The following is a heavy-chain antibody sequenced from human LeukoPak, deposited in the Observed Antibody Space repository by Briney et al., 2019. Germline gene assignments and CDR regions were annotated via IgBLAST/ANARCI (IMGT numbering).Heavy chain of an antibody. CDR1: GYTFTSYG. Sequence: GASVKVSCKASGYTFTSYGISWVRQAPGQGLEWMGWISAYNGNTNYAQKFQGRVTMTTDTSTTTAYVELRSLRSDDTAVYYCARVSGILTGLYDYWGQGTLVTVSS. CDR3: ARVSGILTGLYDY. D-gene: IGHD3-9*01. CDR2: ISAYNGNT. J-gene: IGHJ4*02. V-gene: IGHV1-18*01.